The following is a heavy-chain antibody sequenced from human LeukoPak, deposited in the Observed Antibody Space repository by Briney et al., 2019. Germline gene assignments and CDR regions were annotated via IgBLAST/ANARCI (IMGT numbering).Heavy chain of an antibody. V-gene: IGHV3-23*01. J-gene: IGHJ4*02. CDR1: GFTFSSYA. CDR2: ISGSGGST. Sequence: GGSLRLSCAASGFTFSSYAMSWVRQAPGKGLEWVSAISGSGGSTYYADSVKGRFTISRDNSKNTLYLQMNSLRAEGTAVYYCAKDRYSGSYPTYFDYWGQGTLVTVSS. CDR3: AKDRYSGSYPTYFDY. D-gene: IGHD1-26*01.